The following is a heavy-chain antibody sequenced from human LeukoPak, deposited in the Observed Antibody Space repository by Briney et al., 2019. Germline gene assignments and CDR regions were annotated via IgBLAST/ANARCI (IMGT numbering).Heavy chain of an antibody. J-gene: IGHJ5*02. CDR3: AREDTGYCTNGVCWAWFDP. D-gene: IGHD2-8*01. V-gene: IGHV1-18*01. CDR1: GYTFTSYG. CDR2: ISAYNGNT. Sequence: GASVKVSCKASGYTFTSYGISWVRQAPGQGLEWMGWISAYNGNTNYAQKLQGRVTMTRDTSTSTVYMELSSLRSEDTAVYYCAREDTGYCTNGVCWAWFDPWGQGTLVTVSS.